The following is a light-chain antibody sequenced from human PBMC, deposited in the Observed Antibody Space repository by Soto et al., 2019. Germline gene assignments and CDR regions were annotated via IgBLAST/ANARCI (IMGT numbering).Light chain of an antibody. CDR1: QSISSY. V-gene: IGKV1-39*01. CDR3: QQSYSTPYT. Sequence: DIQMTQSPSSLSASVGDRVTITCRASQSISSYLNWYQQKPGKAHKLLIYAASSLQSGVPSRFSRSGSGTDFTLTISSLQPEEFATYYCQQSYSTPYTSGQGTKLEIK. CDR2: AAS. J-gene: IGKJ2*01.